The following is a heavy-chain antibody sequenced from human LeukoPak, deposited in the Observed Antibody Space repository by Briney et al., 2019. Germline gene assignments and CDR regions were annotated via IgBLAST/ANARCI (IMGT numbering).Heavy chain of an antibody. CDR3: AKGSLLVRGVIQGGVDY. J-gene: IGHJ4*02. CDR2: ILYDGSNT. CDR1: GFTFSSYG. D-gene: IGHD3-10*01. Sequence: GGSLRLSCAASGFTFSSYGMHWVRQAPGKGLEWVAVILYDGSNTYYADSVKGRFTISRDNSKNTLYLQMNSLRAEDTAVYYCAKGSLLVRGVIQGGVDYWGQGTLVTVSS. V-gene: IGHV3-30*18.